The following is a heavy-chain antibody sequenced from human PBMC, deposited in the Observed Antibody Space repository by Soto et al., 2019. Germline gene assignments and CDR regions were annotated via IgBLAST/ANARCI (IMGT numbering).Heavy chain of an antibody. D-gene: IGHD3-22*01. CDR2: IWHDGSDK. CDR3: VRDSSGSIEYFQR. V-gene: IGHV3-33*01. J-gene: IGHJ1*01. CDR1: GIAFSRYG. Sequence: QEQLVESGGGVVQPGKSLRLSCVASGIAFSRYGMHWVRQAPGNGLEWLALIWHDGSDKYYADSVKGRFTISRDNSKNTVLLEMNSLRVEDTSVYYCVRDSSGSIEYFQRWGQGTLVTVSS.